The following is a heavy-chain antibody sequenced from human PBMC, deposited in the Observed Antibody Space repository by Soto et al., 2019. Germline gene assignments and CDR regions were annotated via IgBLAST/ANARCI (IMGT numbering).Heavy chain of an antibody. V-gene: IGHV4-61*01. J-gene: IGHJ6*02. CDR3: ASVTRTCISTSCYRYYYGMDV. D-gene: IGHD2-2*02. Sequence: QVQLQESGPGLVKPLETLSLTCTVSGGSVSSGSYYWSWIRQPPGKGLEWIGYIYYSGSTNYNPSLKSRVTISVDTSKNQFSLKLSSVTAADTAVYYCASVTRTCISTSCYRYYYGMDVWGQGTTVTVSS. CDR2: IYYSGST. CDR1: GGSVSSGSYY.